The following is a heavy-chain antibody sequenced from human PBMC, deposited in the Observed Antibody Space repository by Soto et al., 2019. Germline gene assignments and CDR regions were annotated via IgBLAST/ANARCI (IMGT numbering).Heavy chain of an antibody. D-gene: IGHD1-26*01. J-gene: IGHJ1*01. CDR1: GVSISSSSYS. Sequence: QLQLQESGPGLVKPSETLSLTCTVSGVSISSSSYSWAWIRQPPGKGLEWIGSIYYSGTTYYNPSRRSRVTTSVNTPKNHFSLKLSSVTAADMAVYYWARRYGGSYSAWGQGTLVAVSS. CDR3: ARRYGGSYSA. CDR2: IYYSGTT. V-gene: IGHV4-39*02.